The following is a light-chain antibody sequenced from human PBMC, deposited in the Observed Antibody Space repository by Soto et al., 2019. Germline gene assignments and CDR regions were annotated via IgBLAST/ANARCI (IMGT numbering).Light chain of an antibody. CDR2: GNS. J-gene: IGLJ3*02. Sequence: SVLTQPPSVSGAPGQRVTISCTGSSSNIGAVYDVHWYQQLPGTAPKLLIYGNSNRPSGVPDRFSGSKSGTSASLAITGLQAEDEADYYCQSYDSSLSALFGGGTKLTVL. CDR1: SSNIGAVYD. V-gene: IGLV1-40*01. CDR3: QSYDSSLSAL.